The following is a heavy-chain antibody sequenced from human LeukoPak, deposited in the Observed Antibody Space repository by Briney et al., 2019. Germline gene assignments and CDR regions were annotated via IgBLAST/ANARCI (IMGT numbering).Heavy chain of an antibody. Sequence: GGSLRLSCAASGLTFSSYSMNWVRQAPGKGLEWVSSICSSSSYIYYADSVKGRFTISRDNAKNSLYLQMNSLRAEDTTVYYCARGYYDILTGYSPDFDYWGQGTLVTVSS. CDR3: ARGYYDILTGYSPDFDY. V-gene: IGHV3-21*01. J-gene: IGHJ4*02. CDR2: ICSSSSYI. CDR1: GLTFSSYS. D-gene: IGHD3-9*01.